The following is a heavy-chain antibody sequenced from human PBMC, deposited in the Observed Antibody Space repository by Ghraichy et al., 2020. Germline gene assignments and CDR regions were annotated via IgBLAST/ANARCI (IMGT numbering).Heavy chain of an antibody. J-gene: IGHJ5*02. Sequence: SGPTLVKPTQTLTLTCTFSGFSLSTSGVGVGWIRQPPGKALEWLALIYWDDDKRYSPSLKSRLTITKDTSKNQVVLTMTNMDPVDTATYYCARRTYYYDSSGYYNWFDHWGQGTLVTVSS. CDR3: ARRTYYYDSSGYYNWFDH. D-gene: IGHD3-22*01. CDR2: IYWDDDK. V-gene: IGHV2-5*02. CDR1: GFSLSTSGVG.